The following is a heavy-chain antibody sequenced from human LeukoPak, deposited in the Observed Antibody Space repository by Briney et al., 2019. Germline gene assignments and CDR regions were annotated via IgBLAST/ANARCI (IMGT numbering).Heavy chain of an antibody. D-gene: IGHD1-26*01. J-gene: IGHJ4*02. CDR3: ARQSGSFGGILDN. CDR1: GGSITYSHYY. V-gene: IGHV4-39*01. Sequence: SETLSLTCSVSGGSITYSHYYWGWVRQPPGKGLEWIGGIYYSGSTYYNPSLKSRVTISVDTSRNEFSLRLSSVTAADTALYFCARQSGSFGGILDNWGQGILGTVSS. CDR2: IYYSGST.